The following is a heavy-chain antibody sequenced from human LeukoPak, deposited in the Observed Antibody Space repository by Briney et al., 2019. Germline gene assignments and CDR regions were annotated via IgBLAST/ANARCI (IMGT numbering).Heavy chain of an antibody. CDR1: GGSISSYY. CDR2: IYYSGST. CDR3: ARGSGSSGWYIDAFDI. V-gene: IGHV4-59*01. D-gene: IGHD6-19*01. Sequence: SETLSLTCTVSGGSISSYYWSWIRQPPGKGLEWIGYIYYSGSTNYNPSLKSRVTISVDTSKNQFSLKLSSVTAAGTAVYYCARGSGSSGWYIDAFDIWGQGTMVTVSS. J-gene: IGHJ3*02.